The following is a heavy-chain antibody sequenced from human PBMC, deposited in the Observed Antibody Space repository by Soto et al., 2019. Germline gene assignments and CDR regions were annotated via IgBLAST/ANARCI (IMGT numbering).Heavy chain of an antibody. Sequence: ECLKISCRASCCGISINWVVCLRQMPGKGLEWVEIIYPGNSNTIYSPSCQRQVTISADTALTASYLPWDTPKPSDTAIYFCASASLCDGGKGPMGGLAMWGKETMVPVS. J-gene: IGHJ3*02. CDR1: CCGISINW. D-gene: IGHD2-15*01. CDR3: ASASLCDGGKGPMGGLAM. V-gene: IGHV5-51*01. CDR2: IYPGNSNT.